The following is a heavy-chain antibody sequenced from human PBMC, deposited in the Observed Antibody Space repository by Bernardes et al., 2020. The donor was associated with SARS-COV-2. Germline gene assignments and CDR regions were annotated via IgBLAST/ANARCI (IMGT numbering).Heavy chain of an antibody. CDR2: IWYDGSTK. J-gene: IGHJ4*02. Sequence: GGSLRLSCAASGFTFSSYGMHWVRQAPGKGLEWVAFIWYDGSTKYYADSVKGRFTISRDNSKNTPYLQMNSLRAEDTAVYYCARDLVAGPDYWCQGTLVTVSS. CDR1: GFTFSSYG. CDR3: ARDLVAGPDY. V-gene: IGHV3-33*01. D-gene: IGHD6-19*01.